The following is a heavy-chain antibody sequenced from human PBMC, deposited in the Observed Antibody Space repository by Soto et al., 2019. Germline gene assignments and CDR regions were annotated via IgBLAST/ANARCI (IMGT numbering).Heavy chain of an antibody. Sequence: QVQLVESGGGVVQPGRSLRLSCAASGFTFSSYAMHWVRQAPGKGLEWVAVISDDGSNKYYADSVKGRFTISRDNSKNTLYLQMNSLRAEDTAVYYCARDNEIEAAGKAANYYYYGMDVWGQGTTVTVSS. CDR1: GFTFSSYA. CDR2: ISDDGSNK. CDR3: ARDNEIEAAGKAANYYYYGMDV. D-gene: IGHD6-13*01. V-gene: IGHV3-30-3*01. J-gene: IGHJ6*02.